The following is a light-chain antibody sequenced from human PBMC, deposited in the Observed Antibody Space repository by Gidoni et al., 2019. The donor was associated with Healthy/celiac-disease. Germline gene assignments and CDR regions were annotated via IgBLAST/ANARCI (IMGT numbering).Light chain of an antibody. CDR1: QSISSY. J-gene: IGKJ3*01. Sequence: DIRMTQSPSSLSASVGDRVTITFRASQSISSYLNWYQQKPGKAPKLLIYAASSLQSGVPSRFSGSGSGTDFTLTISSLQPEDFATYYCQQSYSTPLTFGPGTKVDIK. CDR3: QQSYSTPLT. CDR2: AAS. V-gene: IGKV1-39*01.